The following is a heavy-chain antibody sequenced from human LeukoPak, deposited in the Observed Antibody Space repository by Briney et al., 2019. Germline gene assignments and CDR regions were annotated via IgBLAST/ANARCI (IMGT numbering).Heavy chain of an antibody. J-gene: IGHJ3*01. Sequence: SETLSLTCTVSGASIRTDYWSWIRQPPGKGLEWIGYFYYSGNTNYNPSLQSRVTISVDTPKNQFSLRLNSVTAAGTAVYYCARHRSSTTGNFDVWGQGTTVTVSS. CDR1: GASIRTDY. CDR3: ARHRSSTTGNFDV. V-gene: IGHV4-59*08. CDR2: FYYSGNT. D-gene: IGHD2/OR15-2a*01.